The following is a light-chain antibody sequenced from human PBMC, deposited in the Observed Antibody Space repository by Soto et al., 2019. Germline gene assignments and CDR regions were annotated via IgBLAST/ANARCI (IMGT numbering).Light chain of an antibody. CDR2: GAA. J-gene: IGKJ1*01. CDR1: QSVSSSY. V-gene: IGKV3-20*01. Sequence: IMLTQSPGTLSLSPGESATLSYMASQSVSSSYLAWYQQKPGQAPRLLIYGAASRATGIPDRFRGRGSGTDFTLTISSLQPDDFATYYCQQYNSFWTFGQGTKVDIK. CDR3: QQYNSFWT.